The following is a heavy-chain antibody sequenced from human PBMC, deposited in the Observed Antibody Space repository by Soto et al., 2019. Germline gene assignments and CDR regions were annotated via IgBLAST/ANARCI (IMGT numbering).Heavy chain of an antibody. J-gene: IGHJ6*02. Sequence: GASVKVSCKASGGTFSSYAISWVRQSPGQGLEWMGGIIPIFGTANYAQKFQGRVTITADESTSTAYMELSSLRSEDTAVYYCARDVDRRWLQYYYYGMDVWGQGTTVTVSS. D-gene: IGHD5-12*01. V-gene: IGHV1-69*13. CDR1: GGTFSSYA. CDR2: IIPIFGTA. CDR3: ARDVDRRWLQYYYYGMDV.